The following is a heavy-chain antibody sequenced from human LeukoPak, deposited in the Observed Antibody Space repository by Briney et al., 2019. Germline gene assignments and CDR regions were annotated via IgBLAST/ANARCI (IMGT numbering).Heavy chain of an antibody. CDR1: GFSFSNHA. D-gene: IGHD5-24*01. V-gene: IGHV3-23*01. CDR3: VRDSSYNIYETALDI. CDR2: LSYNGDST. J-gene: IGHJ3*02. Sequence: GGSLRLSCAASGFSFSNHAMSWVRQAPGKGLEWVSSLSYNGDSTYYADSVKGRFTISRDNSKNALYLQINSLSGEDTAIYYCVRDSSYNIYETALDIWGQGTLVTVSS.